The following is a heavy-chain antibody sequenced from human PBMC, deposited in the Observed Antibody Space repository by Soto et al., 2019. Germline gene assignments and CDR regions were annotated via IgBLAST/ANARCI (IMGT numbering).Heavy chain of an antibody. J-gene: IGHJ6*04. Sequence: QVQLQESGPGLVKPSQTLSLTCTVSGGSISSGGYYWSWIRQHPGKGLAWIGYIYYSGSTYYNPSIKGRITISEDTAKNQFSLKLRSVTAAATAVYSCARFWRGQAAIYYYYGMDVWGKGTTVTVSS. CDR2: IYYSGST. CDR3: ARFWRGQAAIYYYYGMDV. V-gene: IGHV4-31*03. D-gene: IGHD2-2*01. CDR1: GGSISSGGYY.